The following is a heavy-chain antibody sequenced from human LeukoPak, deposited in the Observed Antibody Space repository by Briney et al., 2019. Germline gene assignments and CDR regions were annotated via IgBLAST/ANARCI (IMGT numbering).Heavy chain of an antibody. Sequence: SESLSLTCTVSGDSISSYYWSWIRQPPGKGLEWIGYIYTSESTSYNPSLKSRVTISVDTSKNQFSPKLSSVTAADTAIYYCARHKSSGWSEFDYWGQGTLVTVSS. CDR1: GDSISSYY. V-gene: IGHV4-4*09. J-gene: IGHJ4*02. CDR2: IYTSEST. D-gene: IGHD6-19*01. CDR3: ARHKSSGWSEFDY.